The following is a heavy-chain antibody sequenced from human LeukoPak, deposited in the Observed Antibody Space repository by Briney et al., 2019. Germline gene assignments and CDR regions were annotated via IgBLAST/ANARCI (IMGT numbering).Heavy chain of an antibody. CDR2: INHSGST. V-gene: IGHV4-34*01. D-gene: IGHD1-26*01. J-gene: IGHJ5*02. CDR3: AKHGELLSWFDP. Sequence: SETLSLTCAVYGGSFSGYSWSWIRQPPGKGLEWIGEINHSGSTNYNPSLKSRVTISVDTSKNHFSLKLRSVTAADTAVYYCAKHGELLSWFDPWGQGTQVTVSS. CDR1: GGSFSGYS.